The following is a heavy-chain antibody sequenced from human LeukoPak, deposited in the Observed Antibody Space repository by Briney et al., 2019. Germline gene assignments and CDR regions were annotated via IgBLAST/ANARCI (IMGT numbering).Heavy chain of an antibody. J-gene: IGHJ4*02. V-gene: IGHV4-59*01. CDR1: GDSISTYY. CDR3: ARGTMAGLDY. Sequence: PSETLSLTCIVSGDSISTYYWTWSRQPPGKGLEWIGYIYYSGSTKYNPPLKSRVTMLVDTSNNQFSLRLNSVTAADTAVYYCARGTMAGLDYWGQGTLVTVSS. D-gene: IGHD4/OR15-4a*01. CDR2: IYYSGST.